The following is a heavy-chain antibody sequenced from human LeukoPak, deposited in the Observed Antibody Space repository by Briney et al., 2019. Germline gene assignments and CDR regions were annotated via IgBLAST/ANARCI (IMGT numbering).Heavy chain of an antibody. CDR2: IHPSGGGT. D-gene: IGHD5-18*01. V-gene: IGHV1-46*01. Sequence: ASVKVSCKASGYTFTNNYMHWVRQAPGQGLEWMGVIHPSGGGTNQAPKFQGRVTMTRDTSTATVFMELSSLPSEDTATYYCARMEMDPAMVTNFFDYWGQGTLVTVSS. J-gene: IGHJ4*02. CDR3: ARMEMDPAMVTNFFDY. CDR1: GYTFTNNY.